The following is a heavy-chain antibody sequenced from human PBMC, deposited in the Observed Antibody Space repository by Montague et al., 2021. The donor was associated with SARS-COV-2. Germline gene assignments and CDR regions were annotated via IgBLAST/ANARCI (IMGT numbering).Heavy chain of an antibody. J-gene: IGHJ6*02. D-gene: IGHD3-10*01. CDR3: ARVRYYGSGTSLGMDV. Sequence: SETLSLTCAVYGGSFSGYYWSWIRQPPGKGLEWIGEINHSGSTNYNPSLKSRVTISVDTSKNRFSPKLSSVTAADTAVYYCARVRYYGSGTSLGMDVWGQGTTVTVSS. V-gene: IGHV4-34*01. CDR1: GGSFSGYY. CDR2: INHSGST.